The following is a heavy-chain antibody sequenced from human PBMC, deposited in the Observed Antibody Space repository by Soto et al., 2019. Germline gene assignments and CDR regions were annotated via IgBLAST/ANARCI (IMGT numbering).Heavy chain of an antibody. V-gene: IGHV3-23*01. CDR3: VKAGYTSGLL. Sequence: VHLLESGGGLIQPGGSLRLSCVASGFTFSSYAMNWVRQGPGTGLEWVAVIDSDDGKTYYANAVKGRFSISRDNSKNTLFLQMNSLRDEDTATYYCVKAGYTSGLLWGQGTLVTV. J-gene: IGHJ4*02. CDR2: IDSDDGKT. D-gene: IGHD6-25*01. CDR1: GFTFSSYA.